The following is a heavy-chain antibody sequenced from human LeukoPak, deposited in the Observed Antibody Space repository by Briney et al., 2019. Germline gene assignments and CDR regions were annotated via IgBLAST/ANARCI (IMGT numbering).Heavy chain of an antibody. V-gene: IGHV1-18*04. CDR2: ISAYNGNT. CDR1: GYSFTSYW. CDR3: ARAFGSSWINWFDP. J-gene: IGHJ5*02. Sequence: GESLKISCKGSGYSFTSYWIGWVRQAPGQGLEWMGWISAYNGNTNYAQKLQGRVTMTTDTSTSTAYMELRSLRSDDTAVYYCARAFGSSWINWFDPWGQGTLVTVSS. D-gene: IGHD6-13*01.